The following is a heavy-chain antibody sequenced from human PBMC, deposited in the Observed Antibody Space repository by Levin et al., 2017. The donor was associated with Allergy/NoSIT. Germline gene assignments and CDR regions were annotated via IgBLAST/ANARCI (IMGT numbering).Heavy chain of an antibody. CDR1: GFTFSNFA. J-gene: IGHJ5*02. CDR3: ARDLGGFHRFDP. V-gene: IGHV3-30-3*01. Sequence: GGSLRLSCAASGFTFSNFAMHWVRQTPGKGLEWVAVISYDGSNKYYADSVKGRFTISRDNSKNTLYLQMNSLREDDMAVYYCARDLGGFHRFDPWGQGTLVTVSS. D-gene: IGHD1-26*01. CDR2: ISYDGSNK.